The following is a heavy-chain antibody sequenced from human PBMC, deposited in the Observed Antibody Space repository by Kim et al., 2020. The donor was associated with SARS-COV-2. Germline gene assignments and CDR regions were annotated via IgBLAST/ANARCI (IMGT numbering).Heavy chain of an antibody. CDR2: INPNSGGT. J-gene: IGHJ2*01. D-gene: IGHD3-16*02. Sequence: ASVKVSCKASGYTFTGYYMHWVRQAPGQGLEWMGWINPNSGGTNYAQKFQGRVTMTRDTSISTAYMELSRLRSDDTAVYYCARDLYYDYVWGSYRYDWYFDLWGRGTLVTVYS. V-gene: IGHV1-2*02. CDR1: GYTFTGYY. CDR3: ARDLYYDYVWGSYRYDWYFDL.